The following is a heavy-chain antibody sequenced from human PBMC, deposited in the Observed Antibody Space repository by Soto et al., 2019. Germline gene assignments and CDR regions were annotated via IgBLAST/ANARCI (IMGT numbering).Heavy chain of an antibody. Sequence: ASVKVSCKASGYTFTSYGISWVRQAPGQGLEWMGWISAYNGNTNYAQKLQGRVTMTTDTSTSTAYMELRSLRSDDTAVYYCARALYDFWSGYPYYFDYWGQATLVTVSS. V-gene: IGHV1-18*01. J-gene: IGHJ4*02. CDR3: ARALYDFWSGYPYYFDY. CDR2: ISAYNGNT. CDR1: GYTFTSYG. D-gene: IGHD3-3*01.